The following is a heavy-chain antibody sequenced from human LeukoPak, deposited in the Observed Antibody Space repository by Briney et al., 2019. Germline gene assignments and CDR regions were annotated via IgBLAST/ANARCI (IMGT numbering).Heavy chain of an antibody. CDR3: AKVNRKYYYGSGSYFDY. D-gene: IGHD3-10*01. J-gene: IGHJ4*02. CDR2: ISGSGGST. CDR1: GFTFSIYA. Sequence: GGSLRLSCAASGFTFSIYAMSWVRQAPGKGLEWVSAISGSGGSTYYADSVKGRFTISRDNSKNTLYLQMNSLRAEDTAVYYCAKVNRKYYYGSGSYFDYWGQGTLVTVSS. V-gene: IGHV3-23*01.